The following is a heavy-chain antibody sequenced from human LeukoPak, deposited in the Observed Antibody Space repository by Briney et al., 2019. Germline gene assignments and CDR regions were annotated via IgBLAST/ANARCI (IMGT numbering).Heavy chain of an antibody. D-gene: IGHD2-8*01. CDR2: IHYSGST. J-gene: IGHJ5*02. Sequence: KPSETLSLTCSVSGGSISRNTHYCGWIRQPPGKGLEWIGSIHYSGSTYYNPSLKSRFTISVDTSKNQFSLKLSSVTAADTAVYYCARGGYCTNGVCYVIGWFDPWGQGTLVTVSS. V-gene: IGHV4-39*07. CDR1: GGSISRNTHY. CDR3: ARGGYCTNGVCYVIGWFDP.